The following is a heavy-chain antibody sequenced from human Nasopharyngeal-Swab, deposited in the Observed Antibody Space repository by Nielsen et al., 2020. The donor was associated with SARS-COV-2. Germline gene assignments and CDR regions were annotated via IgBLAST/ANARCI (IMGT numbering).Heavy chain of an antibody. CDR3: AREGAGSETIYYYYYMDV. V-gene: IGHV4-39*07. D-gene: IGHD1-14*01. Sequence: WIRQPPGKGLEWIGSIYYSGGTYYNPSLKSRVTISVDTSKNQFSLKLSSVTAADTAVYYCAREGAGSETIYYYYYMDVWGKGTTVTVSS. CDR2: IYYSGGT. J-gene: IGHJ6*03.